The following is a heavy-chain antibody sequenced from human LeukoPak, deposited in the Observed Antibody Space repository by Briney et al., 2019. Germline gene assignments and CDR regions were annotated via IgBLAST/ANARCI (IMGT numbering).Heavy chain of an antibody. CDR3: ARIDCSSTSCYTPYYYYYYMDV. D-gene: IGHD2-2*02. J-gene: IGHJ6*03. Sequence: SETLSLTCAVYGGSFSGYYWSWIRQPPGKGLEWIGEINHSGSTNYNPSLKSRVTISVDTSKNQFSLKLSSVTAADTAVYYCARIDCSSTSCYTPYYYYYYMDVWGKGTTVTVSS. V-gene: IGHV4-34*01. CDR1: GGSFSGYY. CDR2: INHSGST.